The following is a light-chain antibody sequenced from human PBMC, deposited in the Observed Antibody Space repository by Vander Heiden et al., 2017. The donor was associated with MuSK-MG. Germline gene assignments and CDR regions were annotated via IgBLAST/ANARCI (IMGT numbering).Light chain of an antibody. J-gene: IGKJ4*01. CDR3: QQYESWPLT. Sequence: EIVMTQSPATLSVSPGERATLPCRASQSVSSNLAWYQQKPGQSPRLLISGASTRATGIPARFSGSGSGTEFTLTISSLQSEDFAVYYCQQYESWPLTFGGGTKVEIK. CDR1: QSVSSN. V-gene: IGKV3-15*01. CDR2: GAS.